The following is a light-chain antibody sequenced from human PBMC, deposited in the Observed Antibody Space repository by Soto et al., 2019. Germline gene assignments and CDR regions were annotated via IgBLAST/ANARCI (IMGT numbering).Light chain of an antibody. CDR2: SDS. CDR3: YSAADNMGV. J-gene: IGLJ1*01. Sequence: SYELTQPSSVSVSPGETATITCSGDVLTKKFPRWFQQKPGQAPVMVIYSDSERPSGIPERFSASSSGTTVTLTISGAQVEDEADYYCYSAADNMGVFGTGTKVTVL. V-gene: IGLV3-27*01. CDR1: VLTKKF.